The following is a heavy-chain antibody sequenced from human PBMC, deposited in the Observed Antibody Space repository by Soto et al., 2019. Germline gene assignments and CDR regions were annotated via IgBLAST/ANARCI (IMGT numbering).Heavy chain of an antibody. J-gene: IGHJ4*02. V-gene: IGHV3-21*01. CDR1: GFTFTAYT. CDR2: ISRTRDYI. CDR3: VRPFIVGRSTLGY. Sequence: LRLSCAASGFTFTAYTMYWVRQAPGKGLEWVASISRTRDYIYYADSVKGRFTISRDNANNSLYLQMNSLRAEDTAVYYCVRPFIVGRSTLGYWGPGALFTVSS. D-gene: IGHD1-26*01.